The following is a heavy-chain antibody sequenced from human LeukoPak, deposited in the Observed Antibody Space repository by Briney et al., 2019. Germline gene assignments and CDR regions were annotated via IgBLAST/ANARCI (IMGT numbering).Heavy chain of an antibody. D-gene: IGHD3-22*01. CDR3: AKATSYYDSSGYQD. V-gene: IGHV3-23*01. CDR1: GFTFSSYA. J-gene: IGHJ4*02. CDR2: ISGSGGST. Sequence: PGGSLRLSCAASGFTFSSYAMSWVRQAPGKGLEWVSAISGSGGSTYYADSEKGRFTISRDNSKNTLYLQMNSLRAEDTAVYYCAKATSYYDSSGYQDWGQGTLVTVSS.